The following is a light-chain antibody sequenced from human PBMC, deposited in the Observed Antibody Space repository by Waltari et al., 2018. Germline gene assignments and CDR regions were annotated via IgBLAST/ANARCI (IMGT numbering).Light chain of an antibody. V-gene: IGLV8-61*01. CDR3: ALYMGSGIWV. Sequence: QTVVTQEPSLSVSPGGTVTLTCALSSGSLSTTSYATWYQQTPGQAPRTLVYNANARSSGVPARLSGSILGNTAALTSTGAQADDESDYYCALYMGSGIWVFGGGTRLTVL. CDR2: NAN. J-gene: IGLJ3*02. CDR1: SGSLSTTSY.